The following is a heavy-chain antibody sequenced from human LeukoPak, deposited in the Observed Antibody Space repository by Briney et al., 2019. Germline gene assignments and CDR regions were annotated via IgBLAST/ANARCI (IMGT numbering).Heavy chain of an antibody. CDR1: GGSISSYY. J-gene: IGHJ6*03. CDR2: IYYSGST. D-gene: IGHD2-2*02. Sequence: KPSETLSLTCTVSGGSISSYYWSWIRQPPGKGLEWIGYIYYSGSTNYNPSLKSRVTISVDTSKNQFSLKRSSVTAADTAVYYCARDSLEYLGYMDVWGKGTTVTVSS. V-gene: IGHV4-59*01. CDR3: ARDSLEYLGYMDV.